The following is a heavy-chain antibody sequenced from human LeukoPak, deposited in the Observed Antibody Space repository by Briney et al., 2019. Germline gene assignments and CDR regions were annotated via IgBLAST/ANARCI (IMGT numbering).Heavy chain of an antibody. Sequence: GGSLRLSCVASGFTFSNYAMNWVRQAPGKGLEWVSGVSGSGGSANYADSVKGRFTISRDNSKNTLYLQMNSLRVEDTAVYYCRYFLPHFDYWGQGTLVTVSS. CDR3: RYFLPHFDY. D-gene: IGHD2/OR15-2a*01. CDR1: GFTFSNYA. V-gene: IGHV3-23*01. J-gene: IGHJ4*02. CDR2: VSGSGGSA.